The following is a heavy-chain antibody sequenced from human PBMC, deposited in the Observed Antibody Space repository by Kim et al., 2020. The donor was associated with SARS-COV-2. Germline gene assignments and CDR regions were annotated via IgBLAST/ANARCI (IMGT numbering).Heavy chain of an antibody. V-gene: IGHV1-8*01. Sequence: ASVKVSCKASGYTFTTYDINWVRQATGQGLEWLGWMNPNSGNTGYAQKFQDRVTMTRSTSISTAYMELSSLSSEDTAVYYCARPRDPGGRDFQHWGQGTLVTVSS. CDR2: MNPNSGNT. CDR1: GYTFTTYD. D-gene: IGHD3-16*01. CDR3: ARPRDPGGRDFQH. J-gene: IGHJ1*01.